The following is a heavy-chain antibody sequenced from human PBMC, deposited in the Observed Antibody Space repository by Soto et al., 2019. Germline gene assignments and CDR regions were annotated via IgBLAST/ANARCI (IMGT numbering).Heavy chain of an antibody. CDR1: GGTFSSYT. CDR2: IIPLFGTA. J-gene: IGHJ4*02. V-gene: IGHV1-69*12. CDR3: ARGLEWLDD. Sequence: QVQLVQSGAEVKKPGSSVKVSCRASGGTFSSYTFTWVRQAPGQGLEWMGGIIPLFGTANYAQKFQGRVTMTEDESTSTAYMDLSMLRSDDTAVYYCARGLEWLDDWGKGTLVSVSS. D-gene: IGHD3-3*01.